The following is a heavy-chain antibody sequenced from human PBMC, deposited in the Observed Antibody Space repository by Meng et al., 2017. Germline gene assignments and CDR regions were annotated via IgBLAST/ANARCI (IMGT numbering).Heavy chain of an antibody. D-gene: IGHD2-21*01. Sequence: QVQVVHVGATVQSPAPSAKVCVKASGHHFTSAYMHWVRQDPGQGLECMGIINPSGGSTSYAQKFQGRVTMTRDTSTSTVYMELSSLRSEDTAVYYCASSSGWGDPVYDYWGQGTLVTVSS. CDR1: GHHFTSAY. V-gene: IGHV1-46*01. J-gene: IGHJ4*02. CDR3: ASSSGWGDPVYDY. CDR2: INPSGGST.